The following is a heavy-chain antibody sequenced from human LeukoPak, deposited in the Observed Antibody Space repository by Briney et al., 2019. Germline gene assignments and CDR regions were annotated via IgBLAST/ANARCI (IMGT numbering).Heavy chain of an antibody. D-gene: IGHD6-13*01. CDR2: ISGSGGNT. Sequence: PGGSLRLSCAASGFTFSTYTMSWVRQAPGKGLEWVSAISGSGGNTYYADSVKGRFTISRDNSKNTLYLQMDSLRADDTAVYYCAKAASSRTSYFDYWSQGTLVTASS. J-gene: IGHJ4*02. CDR1: GFTFSTYT. CDR3: AKAASSRTSYFDY. V-gene: IGHV3-23*01.